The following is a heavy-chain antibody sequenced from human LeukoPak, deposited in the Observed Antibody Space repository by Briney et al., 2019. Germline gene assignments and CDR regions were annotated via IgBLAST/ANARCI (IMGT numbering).Heavy chain of an antibody. CDR3: ARRHFGSALRDY. J-gene: IGHJ4*02. D-gene: IGHD3-10*01. CDR1: GGSISSGSYY. CDR2: IYYSGST. V-gene: IGHV4-39*01. Sequence: SETLSLTCTVSGGSISSGSYYWGWIRQPPGKGLEWIGNIYYSGSTSYNPSLKSRVTISVDTSKNQFSLKLSSVTAADTAVYYCARRHFGSALRDYWGQGNLVTVSS.